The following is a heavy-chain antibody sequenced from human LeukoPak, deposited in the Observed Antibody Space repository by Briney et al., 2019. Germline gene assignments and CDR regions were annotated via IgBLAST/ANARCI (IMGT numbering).Heavy chain of an antibody. V-gene: IGHV1-24*01. J-gene: IGHJ1*01. CDR1: GYTLTELS. CDR2: FDPEDGET. CDR3: ATDDRIAAAGTREYFQH. D-gene: IGHD6-13*01. Sequence: GAPVKVSCKVSGYTLTELSMHWVRQAPGKGLEWMGGFDPEDGETIYAQKFQGRVTMTEDTSTDTAYMELSSLRSEDTAVYYCATDDRIAAAGTREYFQHWGQGTLVTVSS.